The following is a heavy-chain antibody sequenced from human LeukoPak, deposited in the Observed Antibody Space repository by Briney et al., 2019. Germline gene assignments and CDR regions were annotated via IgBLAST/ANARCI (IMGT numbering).Heavy chain of an antibody. CDR3: ARGDYYYYGMDV. J-gene: IGHJ6*02. V-gene: IGHV4-59*01. CDR1: GGSISRYY. Sequence: SETLSLTCTVSGGSISRYYWSWIRQSPGKGLEWIGFIYYTGSTNYSPSLESRVTISVDTSKNQFSLNLSSVTAADTAVYYCARGDYYYYGMDVWGQGTTVTVSS. CDR2: IYYTGST.